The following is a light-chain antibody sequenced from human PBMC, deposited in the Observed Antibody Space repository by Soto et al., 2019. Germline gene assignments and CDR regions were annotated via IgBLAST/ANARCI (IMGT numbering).Light chain of an antibody. J-gene: IGKJ2*01. CDR1: QSISSW. V-gene: IGKV1-5*01. CDR3: QQYNSYT. CDR2: DAS. Sequence: DIPMTQSPSTLSASVGDRVTITCRASQSISSWLAWYQQKPGKAPKLLIYDASSLESGVPSRFSGSGSGTEFTLTISSLQPDDFATYYCQQYNSYTFGQGTKREIK.